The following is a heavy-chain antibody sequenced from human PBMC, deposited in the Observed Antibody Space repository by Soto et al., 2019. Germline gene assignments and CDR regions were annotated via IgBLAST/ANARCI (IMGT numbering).Heavy chain of an antibody. D-gene: IGHD3-10*01. J-gene: IGHJ5*02. CDR2: ISGSGGST. CDR3: AKSPASRGFQANWFDP. CDR1: GFTFSSYA. V-gene: IGHV3-23*01. Sequence: PGGSLRLSCAASGFTFSSYAMSWVRQAPGKGLEWVSAISGSGGSTYYADSVKGRFTISRDNSKNTLYLQMNSLRAEDTAVYYCAKSPASRGFQANWFDPWGQGTLVTVSS.